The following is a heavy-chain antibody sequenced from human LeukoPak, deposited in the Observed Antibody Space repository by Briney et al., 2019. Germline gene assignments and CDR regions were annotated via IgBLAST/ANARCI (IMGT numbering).Heavy chain of an antibody. CDR2: ISGSGGSA. V-gene: IGHV3-23*01. Sequence: PGGSLRLSCAASGFTFSSYVMSWVRQAPGKGLEWVSAISGSGGSAYYADSVKGRFTISRDNSKNTLYLQMNSLRAEDTAVYYCAKVPYYDFWSVYPNWFDPWGRGTLVTVSS. D-gene: IGHD3-3*01. J-gene: IGHJ5*02. CDR1: GFTFSSYV. CDR3: AKVPYYDFWSVYPNWFDP.